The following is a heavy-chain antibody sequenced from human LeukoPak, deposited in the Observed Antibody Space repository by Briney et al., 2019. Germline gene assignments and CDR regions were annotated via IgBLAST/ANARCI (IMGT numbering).Heavy chain of an antibody. CDR1: GYTFTGYY. CDR3: ASPHGGNPPDAFDI. V-gene: IGHV1-2*02. CDR2: INPNSGGT. Sequence: GASVKVSCKASGYTFTGYYMHWVRQAPGQGLEWMGWINPNSGGTNYAQKFQGRVTMTRDTSISTAYLQWSSLKASDTAMYYCASPHGGNPPDAFDIWGQGTMVTVSS. J-gene: IGHJ3*02. D-gene: IGHD4-23*01.